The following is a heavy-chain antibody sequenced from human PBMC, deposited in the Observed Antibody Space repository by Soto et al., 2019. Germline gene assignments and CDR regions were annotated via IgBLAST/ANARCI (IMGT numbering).Heavy chain of an antibody. D-gene: IGHD2-15*01. Sequence: QVQLVQSGAEVKKPGSSVKVSCKAPGGTFSSYAISWVRQAPGQGLEWMGGFIPIFGTANYAQKFQGSVTITAEESTRTGYMDLSSLRSEDTAVYYCARSQGGSSSLDIYYYYYYGMDVWGQGTTVTVSS. CDR1: GGTFSSYA. V-gene: IGHV1-69*01. CDR2: FIPIFGTA. J-gene: IGHJ6*02. CDR3: ARSQGGSSSLDIYYYYYYGMDV.